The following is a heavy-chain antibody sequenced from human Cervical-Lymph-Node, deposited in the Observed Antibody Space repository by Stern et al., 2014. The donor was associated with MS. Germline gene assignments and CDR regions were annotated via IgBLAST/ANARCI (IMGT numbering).Heavy chain of an antibody. CDR2: IYYTGRT. Sequence: QLQLQESGPGLVKPSETLSLTCTVSGGSVRSSTYYWGWIRQPPGKNLEWIGSIYYTGRTYYNPSLTSRLTISIDAYKNQISLKLTSVTAADTAVYYCARQGSFDFWSGWGQGTLVTVSS. CDR1: GGSVRSSTYY. V-gene: IGHV4-39*01. J-gene: IGHJ4*02. CDR3: ARQGSFDFWSG. D-gene: IGHD3-3*01.